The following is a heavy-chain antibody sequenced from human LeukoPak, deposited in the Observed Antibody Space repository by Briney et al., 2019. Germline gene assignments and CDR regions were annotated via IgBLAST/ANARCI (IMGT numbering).Heavy chain of an antibody. CDR1: GYTFTSYA. D-gene: IGHD3-22*01. J-gene: IGHJ3*02. V-gene: IGHV1-2*02. Sequence: ASVKVSCKASGYTFTSYAMNWVRQAPGQGLEWMGWINPNSGGTNYAQKFQGRVTMTRDTSISTAYMELSRLRSDDTAVYYCARDYYDSSGYLAFDIWGQGTMVTVSS. CDR3: ARDYYDSSGYLAFDI. CDR2: INPNSGGT.